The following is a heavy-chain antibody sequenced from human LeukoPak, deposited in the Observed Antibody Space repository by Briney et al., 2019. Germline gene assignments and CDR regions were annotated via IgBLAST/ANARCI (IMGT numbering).Heavy chain of an antibody. D-gene: IGHD3-10*01. CDR2: IYYSGDT. CDR3: ARAPGRTSAFYY. CDR1: GDSFSSGGYY. J-gene: IGHJ4*02. Sequence: SETLSLTCTVSGDSFSSGGYYWSWIRQHPGKGLEWIGYIYYSGDTFYNPSLKSRVTISVDTSKNQFSLKLSSVTAADTAVYYCARAPGRTSAFYYWGQGTLVTVSS. V-gene: IGHV4-31*03.